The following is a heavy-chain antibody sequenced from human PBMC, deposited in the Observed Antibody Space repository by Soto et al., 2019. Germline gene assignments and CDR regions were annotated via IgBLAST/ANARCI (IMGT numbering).Heavy chain of an antibody. CDR3: ARSYYDILTGYPDY. Sequence: GGSLRLSCAASGFSVSSSHMIWARQAPGKGLEWVSAISGSGGSTYYADSVKGRFTISRDNSKNTLYLQMNSLRAEDTAVYYCARSYYDILTGYPDYWGQGTLVTVSS. CDR2: ISGSGGST. D-gene: IGHD3-9*01. V-gene: IGHV3-23*01. CDR1: GFSVSSSH. J-gene: IGHJ4*02.